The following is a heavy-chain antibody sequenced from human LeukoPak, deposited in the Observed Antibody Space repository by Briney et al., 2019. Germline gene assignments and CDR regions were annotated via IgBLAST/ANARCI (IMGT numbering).Heavy chain of an antibody. D-gene: IGHD3-10*01. Sequence: SETLSLTCSVSGDSITGYSWSLIRQTPGEGLEWIGYIYYNGDTHYNPSLNSRLSMSVDTPKKQFSLNLRSVTAADTAVYYCVRGPYGSSISNWFDPWGQGLLVTVSS. V-gene: IGHV4-59*01. CDR2: IYYNGDT. CDR3: VRGPYGSSISNWFDP. CDR1: GDSITGYS. J-gene: IGHJ5*02.